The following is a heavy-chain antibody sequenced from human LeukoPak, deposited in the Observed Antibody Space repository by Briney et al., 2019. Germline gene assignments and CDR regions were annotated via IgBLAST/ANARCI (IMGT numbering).Heavy chain of an antibody. D-gene: IGHD3-22*01. J-gene: IGHJ6*03. CDR2: INHSGST. Sequence: PSETLSLTCAVYGGSFSGYYWSRIRPPPGKGLEWIGEINHSGSTNYNPSLKSRVTISVDTSKNQFSLKLSSVTAADTAVYYCARGHPYDSSGYPTYYYYYMDVWGKGTTDTVSS. CDR1: GGSFSGYY. CDR3: ARGHPYDSSGYPTYYYYYMDV. V-gene: IGHV4-34*01.